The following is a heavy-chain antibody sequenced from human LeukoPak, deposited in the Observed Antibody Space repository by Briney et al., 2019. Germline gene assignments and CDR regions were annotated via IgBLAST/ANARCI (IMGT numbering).Heavy chain of an antibody. D-gene: IGHD4-11*01. CDR2: IYTSGST. J-gene: IGHJ6*03. CDR1: GGSISSYY. CDR3: ARTRNDYSNYYYMDV. V-gene: IGHV4-4*07. Sequence: SETLSLTCTVSGGSISSYYWSWIRQPAGKGLEWIGRIYTSGSTNYNPSLKSRVTMSVDTSKNQFSLKLSSVIAADTAVYYCARTRNDYSNYYYMDVWGKGTTVTVSS.